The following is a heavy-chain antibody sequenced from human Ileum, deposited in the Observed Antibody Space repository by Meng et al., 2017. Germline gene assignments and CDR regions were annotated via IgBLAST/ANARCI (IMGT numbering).Heavy chain of an antibody. J-gene: IGHJ4*02. CDR1: GFIFNSYA. CDR2: IRDRGIGT. D-gene: IGHD6-25*01. V-gene: IGHV3-23*01. CDR3: AKEVAAIGSPLFDH. Sequence: GESLMISCAASGFIFNSYAMRWVRQAPGEGLEWVSGIRDRGIGTFYADSVEGRFTISRDNSKNTLYLQMNSLRVEDTAVYYCAKEVAAIGSPLFDHWGQGTLVTVSS.